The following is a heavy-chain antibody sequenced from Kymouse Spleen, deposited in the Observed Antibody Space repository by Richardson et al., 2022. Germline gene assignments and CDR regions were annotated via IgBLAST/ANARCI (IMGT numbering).Heavy chain of an antibody. J-gene: IGHJ6*02. CDR1: GFTFSGSA. CDR3: TRPTGTTDYYGMDV. D-gene: IGHD1-1*01,IGHD1-14*01,IGHD1-20*01. CDR2: IRSKANSYAT. Sequence: EVQLVESGGGLVQPGGSLKLSCAASGFTFSGSAMHWVRQASGKGLEWVGRIRSKANSYATAYAASVKGRFTISRDDSKNTAYLQMNSLKTEDTAVYYCTRPTGTTDYYGMDVWGQGTTVTVSS. V-gene: IGHV3-73*02.